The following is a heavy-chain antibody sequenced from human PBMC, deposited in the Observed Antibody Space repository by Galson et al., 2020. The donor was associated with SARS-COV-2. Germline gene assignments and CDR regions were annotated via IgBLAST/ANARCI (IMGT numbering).Heavy chain of an antibody. Sequence: ASVKVSCKASGYTFTGYYMHWVRQAPGQGLEWMGWINPNSGGTNYAQKFQGRVTMTRDTSISTAYMELSRLRSDDTAVYYCAREWGELSSIVGATPLRWGQGTLVTVPS. CDR3: AREWGELSSIVGATPLR. J-gene: IGHJ4*02. V-gene: IGHV1-2*02. D-gene: IGHD1-26*01. CDR2: INPNSGGT. CDR1: GYTFTGYY.